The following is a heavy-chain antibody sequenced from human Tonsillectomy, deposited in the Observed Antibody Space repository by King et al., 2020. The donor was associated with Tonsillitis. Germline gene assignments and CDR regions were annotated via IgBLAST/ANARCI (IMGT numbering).Heavy chain of an antibody. D-gene: IGHD2-21*02. V-gene: IGHV3-49*04. CDR2: IRSKAHGGTA. CDR3: TTDGGGLDY. Sequence: VQLVESGGGLVQPGRSLRLSCTASGFTFGDCTMSWVRQAPGKGLEWVGCIRSKAHGGTAQYAASMKDRFTIPRDDSKSIAFLQMNSLKTGDTAIYYCTTDGGGLDYWGQGTLVTVSS. J-gene: IGHJ4*02. CDR1: GFTFGDCT.